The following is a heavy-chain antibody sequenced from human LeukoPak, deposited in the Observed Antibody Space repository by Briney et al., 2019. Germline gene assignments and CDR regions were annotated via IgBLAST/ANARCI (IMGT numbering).Heavy chain of an antibody. CDR1: GFTFSWYT. Sequence: GGSLRLSCAASGFTFSWYTMNWVRQAPGKGLEWVSIIGSSSSYIYYADSVKGRFTISRDNAKNSLYLQMNSLRAEDTAVYYCARTVVGATTAAFDIWGQGTMVTVSS. CDR2: IGSSSSYI. D-gene: IGHD1-26*01. J-gene: IGHJ3*02. CDR3: ARTVVGATTAAFDI. V-gene: IGHV3-21*01.